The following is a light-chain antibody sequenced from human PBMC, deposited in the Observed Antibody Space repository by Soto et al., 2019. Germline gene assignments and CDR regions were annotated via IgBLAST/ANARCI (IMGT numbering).Light chain of an antibody. CDR1: HRVSSY. Sequence: EIVMTQSPATLSVSPGERATLSCRASHRVSSYLAWYQQKPGQAPRLLISGAYTRATGIPARFSGSGSGTEFTLTISGLQSEDFAVYYCQQYYNWPQLTFGGGTKVDIK. CDR3: QQYYNWPQLT. V-gene: IGKV3-15*01. CDR2: GAY. J-gene: IGKJ4*01.